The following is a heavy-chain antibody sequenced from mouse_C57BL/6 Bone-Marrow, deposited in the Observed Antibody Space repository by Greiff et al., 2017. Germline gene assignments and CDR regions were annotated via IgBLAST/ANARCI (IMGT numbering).Heavy chain of an antibody. CDR2: ISSGSSTI. J-gene: IGHJ4*01. D-gene: IGHD1-1*01. V-gene: IGHV5-17*01. CDR1: GFTFSDYG. CDR3: ASLRSYAMDY. Sequence: EVQRVESGGGLVKPGGSLKLSCAASGFTFSDYGMHWVRQAPEKGLEWVAYISSGSSTIYYADTVKGRCTISRDNATNTLFLQVTSLRSEDTAMYYCASLRSYAMDYWGQGTSVTVSS.